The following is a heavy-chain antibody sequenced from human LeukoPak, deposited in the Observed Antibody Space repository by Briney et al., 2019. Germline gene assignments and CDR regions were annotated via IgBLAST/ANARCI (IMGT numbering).Heavy chain of an antibody. Sequence: KSSETLSLTCTVSGGSISSYYWSWIRQPPGKGLEWIGSIYHSGSTYYNPSLKSRVTISVDRSKNQFSLKLSSVTAADTAVYYCARVGGMIRGVLNWFDPWGQGTLVTVSS. CDR2: IYHSGST. CDR1: GGSISSYY. J-gene: IGHJ5*02. CDR3: ARVGGMIRGVLNWFDP. D-gene: IGHD3-10*01. V-gene: IGHV4-59*12.